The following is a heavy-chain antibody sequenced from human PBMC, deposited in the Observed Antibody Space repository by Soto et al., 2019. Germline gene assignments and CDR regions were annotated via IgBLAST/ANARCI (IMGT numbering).Heavy chain of an antibody. V-gene: IGHV1-69*02. J-gene: IGHJ3*02. CDR3: ALDSGSDVFDI. D-gene: IGHD3-10*01. Sequence: QVQLVQSGAEVKKTGSSVKVSCKASGGSFSSYNIRWVRQAPGQGLECMGRIVPMVGRTIYAQNFQGRVAISADKTTTTAYMDLSNLASEDTAMYYCALDSGSDVFDIWGQGKLVTVSS. CDR2: IVPMVGRT. CDR1: GGSFSSYN.